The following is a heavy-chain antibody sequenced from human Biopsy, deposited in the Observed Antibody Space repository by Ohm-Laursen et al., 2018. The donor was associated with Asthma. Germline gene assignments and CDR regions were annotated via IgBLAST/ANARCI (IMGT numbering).Heavy chain of an antibody. J-gene: IGHJ6*02. D-gene: IGHD3-10*01. Sequence: PSVNLSCTTSGYTFNSAGITWVRQAPGQGLEWMGWSSVYNGNTKVAQKLQDRVTMITDSSTSTAYMELRSLRSDDAAVYFCARAVDYSHYYGIDVWGQGTTVTVS. CDR3: ARAVDYSHYYGIDV. CDR2: SSVYNGNT. CDR1: GYTFNSAG. V-gene: IGHV1-18*01.